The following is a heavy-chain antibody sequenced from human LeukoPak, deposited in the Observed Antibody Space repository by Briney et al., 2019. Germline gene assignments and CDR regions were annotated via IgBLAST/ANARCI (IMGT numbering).Heavy chain of an antibody. CDR1: GFNFTNYA. Sequence: GGSLRLSCAASGFNFTNYAMSWVRQAPAKGLEWVSALSGRGSNTYYADSVKGRFTISRDNSKNTLYLQMNSLRTEDTAVYYCAKAEGYDILTGLDYWGQGTLVTVSS. D-gene: IGHD3-9*01. J-gene: IGHJ4*02. V-gene: IGHV3-23*01. CDR2: LSGRGSNT. CDR3: AKAEGYDILTGLDY.